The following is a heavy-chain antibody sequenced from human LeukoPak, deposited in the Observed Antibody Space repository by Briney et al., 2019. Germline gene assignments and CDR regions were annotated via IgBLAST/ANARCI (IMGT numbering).Heavy chain of an antibody. Sequence: GGSLRLSCAASGFTFSSYSMNWVPQAPGKGLEWVSSISSSSSYIYYADSVKGRFTISRDNAKNSLYLQMNSLRAEDTAVYYCARGVWNYRSGYFDYWGQGTLVTVSS. V-gene: IGHV3-21*01. J-gene: IGHJ4*02. CDR1: GFTFSSYS. CDR3: ARGVWNYRSGYFDY. D-gene: IGHD1-7*01. CDR2: ISSSSSYI.